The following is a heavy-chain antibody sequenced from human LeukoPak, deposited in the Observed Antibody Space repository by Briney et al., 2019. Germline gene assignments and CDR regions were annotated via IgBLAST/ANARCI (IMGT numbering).Heavy chain of an antibody. J-gene: IGHJ6*02. CDR2: ISYDGSNK. V-gene: IGHV3-30*18. CDR3: AKDLGGWYGFPYYYYGTDV. Sequence: GRSLRLSCAASGFTFSSYGMHWVRQAPGKGLEWVAVISYDGSNKYYADSVKGRFTISRDNSKNTLYLQMNSLRAEDTAVYYCAKDLGGWYGFPYYYYGTDVWGQGTTVTVSS. D-gene: IGHD6-19*01. CDR1: GFTFSSYG.